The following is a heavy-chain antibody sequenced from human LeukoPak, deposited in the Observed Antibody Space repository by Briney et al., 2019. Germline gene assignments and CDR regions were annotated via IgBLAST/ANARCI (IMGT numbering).Heavy chain of an antibody. CDR1: GGSITNYY. J-gene: IGHJ3*02. Sequence: SETLSLTCTVSGGSITNYYWSWIRQPPGEGLEWIGYVYASGATNSNPSLKSRVIISVDTSKNQFSLKLSSVTAADTAVHYCARHGKGVTYFYTFDIWGQGTVVAVSS. V-gene: IGHV4-59*08. CDR3: ARHGKGVTYFYTFDI. CDR2: VYASGAT. D-gene: IGHD2/OR15-2a*01.